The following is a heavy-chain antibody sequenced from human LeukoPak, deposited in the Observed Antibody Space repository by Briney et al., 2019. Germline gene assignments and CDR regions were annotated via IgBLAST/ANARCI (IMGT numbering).Heavy chain of an antibody. D-gene: IGHD2-15*01. CDR3: AKASYCSGGSCYSDY. J-gene: IGHJ4*02. Sequence: ASVKVSCKASGYTFTSYSISWVRQAPGQGLEWMGWISAYNGNTIYAQKVKGRVTMTTDTSTSTAYMELRSPKSDGTAVYYCAKASYCSGGSCYSDYWGQGTLVTVSS. CDR1: GYTFTSYS. CDR2: ISAYNGNT. V-gene: IGHV1-18*01.